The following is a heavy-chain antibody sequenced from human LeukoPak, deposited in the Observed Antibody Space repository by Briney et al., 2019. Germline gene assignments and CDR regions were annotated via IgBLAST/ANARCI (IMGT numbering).Heavy chain of an antibody. D-gene: IGHD4-17*01. V-gene: IGHV4-34*01. J-gene: IGHJ2*01. CDR1: GGSFSGYY. CDR3: ARGSQTTVRGRGWYFDL. CDR2: INHSGST. Sequence: SETLSLTCAVYGGSFSGYYWSWIRQPPGKGLEWIGEINHSGSTNYNPSLKSRVTISVDTSKSQFSLKLSSVTAADTAVYYCARGSQTTVRGRGWYFDLWGRGTLVTVSS.